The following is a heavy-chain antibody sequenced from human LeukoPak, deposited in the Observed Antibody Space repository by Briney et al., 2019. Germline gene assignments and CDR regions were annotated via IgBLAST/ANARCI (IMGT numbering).Heavy chain of an antibody. V-gene: IGHV1-2*02. J-gene: IGHJ4*02. D-gene: IGHD6-19*01. Sequence: ASVTVSCKASGYTFTGYYMHWVRQAPGQGLEWMGWINPNSGGTNYAQKFQGRVTMTRDTSISTAYMELSRLRSDDTAVYYCARRTVAVAGTNYFDYWGQGTLVTVCS. CDR3: ARRTVAVAGTNYFDY. CDR1: GYTFTGYY. CDR2: INPNSGGT.